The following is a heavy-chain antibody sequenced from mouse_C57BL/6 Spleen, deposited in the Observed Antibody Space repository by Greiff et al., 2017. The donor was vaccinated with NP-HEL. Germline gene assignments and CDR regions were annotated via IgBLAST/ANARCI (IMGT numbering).Heavy chain of an antibody. CDR2: IHPSDSDT. CDR3: AISALYYSHYVGYFDV. Sequence: QVQLQQPGAELVKPGASVKVSCKASGYTFNSYWMHWVKQRPGQGLEWIGRIHPSDSDTNYNQQLQGKATLTEDKSSSTAYMQLSILTSEDSAVYYCAISALYYSHYVGYFDVWGTGTTVTVSS. J-gene: IGHJ1*03. V-gene: IGHV1-74*01. D-gene: IGHD2-5*01. CDR1: GYTFNSYW.